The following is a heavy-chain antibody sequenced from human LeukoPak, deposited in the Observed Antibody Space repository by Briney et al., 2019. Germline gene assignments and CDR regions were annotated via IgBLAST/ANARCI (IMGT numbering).Heavy chain of an antibody. Sequence: PSETLSLTCTVSGGSISSYYWSWIRQPPGKGLEWIGYIYYSGSTNYNPSLKSRVTISVDTSKNQFSLKLSSVTAADTAVYYCARHQDYGDTFDYWGQGTLVTVSS. V-gene: IGHV4-59*01. CDR2: IYYSGST. J-gene: IGHJ4*02. CDR3: ARHQDYGDTFDY. D-gene: IGHD4-17*01. CDR1: GGSISSYY.